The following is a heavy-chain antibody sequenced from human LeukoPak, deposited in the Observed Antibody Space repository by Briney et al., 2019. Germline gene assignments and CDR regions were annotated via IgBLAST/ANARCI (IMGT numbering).Heavy chain of an antibody. V-gene: IGHV4-38-2*02. CDR3: ARDPTGYYAFDY. Sequence: SETLSLTCTVSGYSISSGYYWGWIRQPPGKGLEWIGSIYHSGSTYYNPSLRSRVTISVDTSKNQFSLKLSSVTAADTAVYYCARDPTGYYAFDYWGQGTLVTVSS. CDR1: GYSISSGYY. J-gene: IGHJ4*02. D-gene: IGHD3-9*01. CDR2: IYHSGST.